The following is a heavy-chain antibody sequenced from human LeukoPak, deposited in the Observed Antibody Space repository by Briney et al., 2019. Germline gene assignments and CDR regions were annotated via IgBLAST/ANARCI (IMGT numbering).Heavy chain of an antibody. CDR1: GFTFSSYW. CDR2: INSDGSST. V-gene: IGHV3-74*01. CDR3: TTWGPKDLDY. D-gene: IGHD3-16*01. J-gene: IGHJ4*02. Sequence: GGSLRLSCAASGFTFSSYWMHWVRQAPGKGLVWVSRINSDGSSTSYADSVKGRFTISRDNSKNTLYLQMNSLKTEDTAVYYCTTWGPKDLDYWGQGTLVTVSS.